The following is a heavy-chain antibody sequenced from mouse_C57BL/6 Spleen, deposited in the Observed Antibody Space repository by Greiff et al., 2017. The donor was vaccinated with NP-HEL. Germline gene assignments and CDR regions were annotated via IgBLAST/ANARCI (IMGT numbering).Heavy chain of an antibody. J-gene: IGHJ2*01. V-gene: IGHV5-17*01. D-gene: IGHD2-4*01. CDR3: ARGDYDYEVDYFDY. CDR1: GFTFSDYG. Sequence: EVKVVESGGGLVKPGGSLKLSCAASGFTFSDYGMHWVRQAPEKGLEWVAYISSGSSTIYYVDTVKGRFTISRDNAKNTLFLQMTSLRSEDTAMYYCARGDYDYEVDYFDYWGQGTTLTVSS. CDR2: ISSGSSTI.